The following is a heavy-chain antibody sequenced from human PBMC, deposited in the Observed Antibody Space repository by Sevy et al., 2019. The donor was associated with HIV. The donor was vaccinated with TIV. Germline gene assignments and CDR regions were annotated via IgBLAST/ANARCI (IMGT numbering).Heavy chain of an antibody. Sequence: GGSLRLSCAASGFSFSSYGMHWVRQAPGKGLEWMSYIQYDGSNKDYADSVKGRFTISRDNSRNTLYLQMNSLRVEEQAVFYCGKEGGGEGGDHWGQGTLVTVSS. CDR1: GFSFSSYG. D-gene: IGHD2-21*01. CDR2: IQYDGSNK. V-gene: IGHV3-30*02. CDR3: GKEGGGEGGDH. J-gene: IGHJ4*02.